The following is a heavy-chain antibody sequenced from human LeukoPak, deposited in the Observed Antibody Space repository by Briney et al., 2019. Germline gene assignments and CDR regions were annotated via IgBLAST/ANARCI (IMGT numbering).Heavy chain of an antibody. CDR2: FDPEDGET. CDR3: VTDGASYYLH. D-gene: IGHD2/OR15-2a*01. J-gene: IGHJ4*02. CDR1: GYTLTQLA. V-gene: IGHV1-24*01. Sequence: ASVKVSCKVSGYTLTQLAMHWVRQTPGKGLEWMGGFDPEDGETVYTQKFQGRVTMTEDTSTDTAYMELSSLSSEDTAVYYCVTDGASYYLHWGQGTLVTVS.